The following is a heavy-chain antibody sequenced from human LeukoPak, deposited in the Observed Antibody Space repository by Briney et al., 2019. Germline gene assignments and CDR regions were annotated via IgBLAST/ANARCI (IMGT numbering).Heavy chain of an antibody. D-gene: IGHD3-16*01. J-gene: IGHJ4*02. Sequence: SETLSLTCTVSGGSISTYYWTWIRQPPGKRLEWIGYIYNSGTTTYNPSLTRRVTISVDTSKNQFSLKLSSVTAADTAVYYCARLGGTTPGTDYWGQGTLVTVSS. V-gene: IGHV4-59*08. CDR3: ARLGGTTPGTDY. CDR1: GGSISTYY. CDR2: IYNSGTT.